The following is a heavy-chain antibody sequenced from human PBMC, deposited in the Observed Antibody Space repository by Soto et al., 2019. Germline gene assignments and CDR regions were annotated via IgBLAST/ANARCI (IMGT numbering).Heavy chain of an antibody. CDR1: GGTFSSYA. V-gene: IGHV1-69*13. CDR2: IIPIFGTA. Sequence: GASVKVSCKASGGTFSSYAISWGRQAPGQGLEWMGGIIPIFGTANYAQKFQGRVTITADESTSTAYMELSSLRSEDTAVYYCASSKFGRGYSYGYYYYYGMDVWGQGTTVTVSS. CDR3: ASSKFGRGYSYGYYYYYGMDV. J-gene: IGHJ6*02. D-gene: IGHD5-18*01.